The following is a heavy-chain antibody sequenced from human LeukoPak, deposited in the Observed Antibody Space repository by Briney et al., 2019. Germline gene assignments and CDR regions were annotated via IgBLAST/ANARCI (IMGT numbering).Heavy chain of an antibody. Sequence: GGSLRLSCAASGFTFSSYGMHWVRQAPGKGLEWVAVISYDGSNKYYADSVKGRFTISRDNSKNTLYLQMNSLRAEDTAVYYCAEDLGGLHYFDYWGQGTLVTVSS. CDR2: ISYDGSNK. D-gene: IGHD3-16*01. CDR3: AEDLGGLHYFDY. CDR1: GFTFSSYG. J-gene: IGHJ4*02. V-gene: IGHV3-30*18.